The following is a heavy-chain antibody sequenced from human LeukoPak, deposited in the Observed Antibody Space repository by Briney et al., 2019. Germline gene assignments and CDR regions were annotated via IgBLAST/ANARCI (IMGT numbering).Heavy chain of an antibody. D-gene: IGHD3-10*01. CDR2: IGTAGDT. CDR3: ARSGWFGAFDI. J-gene: IGHJ3*02. Sequence: GSLRLSCAASGFTFSSYDMHWVRQATGKGLEWVSAIGTAGDTYYPGSVKGRFTISRENAKNSLYLQMNSLRAGDTAVYYCARSGWFGAFDIWGQGTMVTVSS. V-gene: IGHV3-13*01. CDR1: GFTFSSYD.